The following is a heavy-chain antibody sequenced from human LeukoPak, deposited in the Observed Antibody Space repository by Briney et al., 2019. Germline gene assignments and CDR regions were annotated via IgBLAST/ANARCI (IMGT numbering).Heavy chain of an antibody. CDR1: GGSFWGYY. CDR2: INHSGST. J-gene: IGHJ4*02. D-gene: IGHD2-15*01. V-gene: IGHV4-34*01. CDR3: AREDCSAGSCSHFDF. Sequence: PSETLSLTCAVYGGSFWGYYWSWIRQPPGKGLEWIGEINHSGSTNYNLSLKSRVTISVDTSKKQFSLKLSSVTAADTSAYYCAREDCSAGSCSHFDFWGQGTLVTVSS.